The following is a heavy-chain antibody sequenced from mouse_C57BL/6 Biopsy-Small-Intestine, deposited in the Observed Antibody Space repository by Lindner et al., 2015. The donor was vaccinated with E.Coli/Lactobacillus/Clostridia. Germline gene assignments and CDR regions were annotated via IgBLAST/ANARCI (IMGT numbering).Heavy chain of an antibody. CDR3: ARSFYYDYDVRYFDV. CDR2: IYYSGTI. D-gene: IGHD2-4*01. CDR1: GISITTGNYR. J-gene: IGHJ1*03. Sequence: VQLQESGPGLVKPSQTVFLTCTVTGISITTGNYRWSWIRQFPGSKLEWIGYIYYSGTITYNPSLTSRTTITRDTPKNQFFLEMNSLTAEDTATYYCARSFYYDYDVRYFDVWGTGTTVTVSS. V-gene: IGHV3-5*01.